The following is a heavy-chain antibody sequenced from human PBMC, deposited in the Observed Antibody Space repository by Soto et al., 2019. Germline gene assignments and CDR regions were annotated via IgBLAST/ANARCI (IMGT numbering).Heavy chain of an antibody. CDR3: ARSISYNYYYYYGLDV. Sequence: PGESLKISCECSGYKFTSYWIAWVRQMPGKGLEWMGAIYPSDSDTRYSPSFQGQVTISVDKSISTAYLQWRSLKASDTAMYYCARSISYNYYYYYGLDVWGHGTTVTVSS. CDR2: IYPSDSDT. J-gene: IGHJ6*02. D-gene: IGHD2-2*01. V-gene: IGHV5-51*01. CDR1: GYKFTSYW.